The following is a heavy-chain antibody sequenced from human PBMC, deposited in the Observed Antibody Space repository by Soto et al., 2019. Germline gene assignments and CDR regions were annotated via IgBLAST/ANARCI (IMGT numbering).Heavy chain of an antibody. D-gene: IGHD3-22*01. CDR2: IYYSDSI. CDR3: ARAYYDSSGYSLDP. Sequence: PSETLSLTCTVSGGSISSSSYYWGWIRQPPGKGLEWIGYIYYSDSINYNPSLKSRVIISDDTSKNQFFLRLSSVTAADTAVYYCARAYYDSSGYSLDPWGQGILVTVS. J-gene: IGHJ5*02. V-gene: IGHV4-61*05. CDR1: GGSISSSSYY.